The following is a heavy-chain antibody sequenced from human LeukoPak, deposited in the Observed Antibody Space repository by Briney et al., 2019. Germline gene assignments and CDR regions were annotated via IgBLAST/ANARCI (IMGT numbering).Heavy chain of an antibody. J-gene: IGHJ4*02. Sequence: GGSLRLSCAASGFTFSSYAMSGVRQAPGEGLEWVSAISGSGGSTYYADSVKGRFTISRDNSKNTLYLQMNSLRAEDTAVYYCARGDSSSWFMVPTDYWGQGTLVTVSS. V-gene: IGHV3-23*01. CDR3: ARGDSSSWFMVPTDY. CDR2: ISGSGGST. CDR1: GFTFSSYA. D-gene: IGHD6-13*01.